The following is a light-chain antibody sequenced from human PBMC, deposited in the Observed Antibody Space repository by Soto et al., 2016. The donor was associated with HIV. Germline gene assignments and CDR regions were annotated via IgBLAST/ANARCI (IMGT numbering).Light chain of an antibody. J-gene: IGKJ4*01. Sequence: DIQMTQSPSSLSASVGDRVTITCRASQDINNHLAWFQQKPGKAPKSLIYGASTLQSGSPQSSVAVDLGQISLSPSAACSLKILLTXFCQQYRNYPLTFGGGTKVE. CDR2: GAS. CDR3: QQYRNYPLT. CDR1: QDINNH. V-gene: IGKV1-16*02.